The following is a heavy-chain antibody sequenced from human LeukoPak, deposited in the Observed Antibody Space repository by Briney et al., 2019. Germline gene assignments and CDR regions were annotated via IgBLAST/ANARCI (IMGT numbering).Heavy chain of an antibody. CDR3: ARVRDGDAFDI. J-gene: IGHJ3*02. V-gene: IGHV4-39*01. Sequence: PSETLSLTCTVSGGSISSSSYYWGWIRQPPGKGLEWIGIIYYSGSTSYNPSLKSRVTISVDTSKNQFSLKLSSVTAADTAVYYCARVRDGDAFDIWGQGTMVTVSS. CDR2: IYYSGST. CDR1: GGSISSSSYY. D-gene: IGHD4/OR15-4a*01.